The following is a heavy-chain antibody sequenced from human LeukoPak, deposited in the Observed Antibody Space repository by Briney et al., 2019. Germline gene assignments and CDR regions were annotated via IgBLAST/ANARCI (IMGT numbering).Heavy chain of an antibody. V-gene: IGHV3-48*03. D-gene: IGHD6-13*01. CDR1: GSTFSSSE. Sequence: GGSLRLSCAASGSTFSSSEMNWVRQALGKGLEWVSYISSSGNTMYYADSVKGRFAISRDNAKNSLYLQMNSLRAEDTAVYYCASAEALYSGDAFDIWGQGTMVTVSS. CDR3: ASAEALYSGDAFDI. CDR2: ISSSGNTM. J-gene: IGHJ3*02.